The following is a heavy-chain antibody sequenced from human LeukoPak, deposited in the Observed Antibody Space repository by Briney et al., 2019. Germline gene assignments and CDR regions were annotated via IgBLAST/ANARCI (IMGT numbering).Heavy chain of an antibody. J-gene: IGHJ4*02. D-gene: IGHD2-15*01. CDR3: ARVAPYGY. CDR2: ISYDGSNK. CDR1: GFTFSSYA. Sequence: PGRSLRLSCAASGFTFSSYAMHWVRQAPGKGLEWVAVISYDGSNKYYADSVKGRFTISRDNSKNTLYLQMNSLRAEDTAVYYCARVAPYGYWGQGTLVTVSS. V-gene: IGHV3-30-3*01.